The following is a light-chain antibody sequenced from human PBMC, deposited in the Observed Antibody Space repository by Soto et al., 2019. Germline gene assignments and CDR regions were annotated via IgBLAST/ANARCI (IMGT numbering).Light chain of an antibody. CDR2: LAS. J-gene: IGKJ4*01. V-gene: IGKV2-28*01. CDR1: QSLLNSSGYNY. Sequence: DTVMTQSPLSLPVTPGEPASISCRSSQSLLNSSGYNYLDWYLQKPGQSLQLLMYLASNRASGVPDRFRGSGSGTDFTLKIRRVEAEEVGVYYCMQTQENTLAFAGGAKVDIK. CDR3: MQTQENTLA.